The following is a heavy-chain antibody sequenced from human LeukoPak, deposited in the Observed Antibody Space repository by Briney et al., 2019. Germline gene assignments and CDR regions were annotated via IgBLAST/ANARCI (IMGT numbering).Heavy chain of an antibody. Sequence: GGSLRLSCAASGFTFISYGMHWVRQAPGKGLEWVAIISFDGSLEYYADSLKGRFTISRDNSKNTLYLQMNSLTADDTAVYYCAKLGHGGDSNWGQGTLVSVSS. CDR2: ISFDGSLE. V-gene: IGHV3-30*18. D-gene: IGHD4-23*01. CDR3: AKLGHGGDSN. CDR1: GFTFISYG. J-gene: IGHJ4*02.